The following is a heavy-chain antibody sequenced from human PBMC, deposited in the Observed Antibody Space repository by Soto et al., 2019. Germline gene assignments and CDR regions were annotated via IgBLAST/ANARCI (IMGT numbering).Heavy chain of an antibody. CDR1: GGSISSGGYY. J-gene: IGHJ6*02. CDR2: IYYSGTT. Sequence: SETLSLTCTVSGGSISSGGYYWSWIRQHPGKGLEWIGYIYYSGTTYYNPSLKSRVTISVDTSKNQFSLKLSSVTAADTAVYYCARGGYYFYYGMDVWGQGTTVTVSS. CDR3: ARGGYYFYYGMDV. V-gene: IGHV4-31*03.